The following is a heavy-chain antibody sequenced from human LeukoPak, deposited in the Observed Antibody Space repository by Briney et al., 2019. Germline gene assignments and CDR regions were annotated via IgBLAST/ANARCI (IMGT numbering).Heavy chain of an antibody. CDR3: ARVRNSSGWYFDY. CDR1: GDSVSSNSAA. D-gene: IGHD6-19*01. CDR2: TYYRSKWYN. V-gene: IGHV6-1*01. J-gene: IGHJ4*02. Sequence: SQTLSLTCAISGDSVSSNSAAWNWIRRSQSRGLEWLGRTYYRSKWYNDYAVSVKSRITINPDTSKNQFSLQLNSVTPEDTAVYYCARVRNSSGWYFDYWGQGTLVTVSS.